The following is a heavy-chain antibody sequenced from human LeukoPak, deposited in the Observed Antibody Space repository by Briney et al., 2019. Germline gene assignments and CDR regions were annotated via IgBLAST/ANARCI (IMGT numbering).Heavy chain of an antibody. CDR2: VYHTGST. Sequence: PSETLSLTCTVSGDPVSRGSYYWSWIRQPPGKELEWIGYVYHTGSTNYNPSLKNRVTISVDTSKNEFSLKMTSVTAADTAVYYCARGFASGWYSRYDPWGQGTLVTVSS. J-gene: IGHJ5*02. CDR1: GDPVSRGSYY. CDR3: ARGFASGWYSRYDP. D-gene: IGHD6-19*01. V-gene: IGHV4-61*01.